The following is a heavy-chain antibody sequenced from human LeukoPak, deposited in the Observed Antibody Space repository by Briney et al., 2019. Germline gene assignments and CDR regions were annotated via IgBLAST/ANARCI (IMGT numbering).Heavy chain of an antibody. Sequence: GGSLRLSCAASGFTVSSNYMSWVRQAPGKGLEWVSVIYSGGSTYYADSVKGRFTISRDNSKNTLYLQMNSLRAEDTAVYYCARDRVLNDAFDIWGQGTMVTVSS. CDR1: GFTVSSNY. CDR3: ARDRVLNDAFDI. CDR2: IYSGGST. V-gene: IGHV3-53*01. J-gene: IGHJ3*02. D-gene: IGHD2-8*02.